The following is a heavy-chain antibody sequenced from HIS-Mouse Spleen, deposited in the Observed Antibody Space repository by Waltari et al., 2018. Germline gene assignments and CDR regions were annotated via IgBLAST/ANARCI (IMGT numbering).Heavy chain of an antibody. V-gene: IGHV4-39*07. CDR3: AREIPYSSSWYDWYFDL. D-gene: IGHD6-13*01. CDR2: IYYGGST. CDR1: GGSISSSSYY. Sequence: QLQLQESGPGLVKPSETLSLTCTVSGGSISSSSYYWGWIRQPPGKGLEWIGGIYYGGSTYYNPSLKGLVTISVDTSKNQFSLKLSSVTAADTAVYYCAREIPYSSSWYDWYFDLWGRGTLVTVSS. J-gene: IGHJ2*01.